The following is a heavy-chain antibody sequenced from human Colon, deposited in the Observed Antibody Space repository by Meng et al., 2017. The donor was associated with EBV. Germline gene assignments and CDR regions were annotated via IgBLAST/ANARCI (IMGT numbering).Heavy chain of an antibody. V-gene: IGHV4-4*02. D-gene: IGHD3-10*01. CDR2: IYHSGST. CDR3: ARGRRFGSGRYALDY. CDR1: RASIGSSYW. J-gene: IGHJ4*02. Sequence: QVELQVSGAGLVKPSGTLSLISPLARASIGSSYWWTWVRQPPEKGLEWIGEIYHSGSTNYNPSLKSRLTLSVDKSKSQFSLELISVTAADTAVYYCARGRRFGSGRYALDYWGQGTLVTVSS.